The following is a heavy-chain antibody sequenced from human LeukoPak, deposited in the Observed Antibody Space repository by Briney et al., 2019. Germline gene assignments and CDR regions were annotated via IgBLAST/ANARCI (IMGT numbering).Heavy chain of an antibody. Sequence: RAGGSLRLSCAASRFTFTSYSMNWVRQAPGKGLEWVSTISGGGGSTYYADSVKGRFTISRDNSKNTLYLQVNSLRAEDTAVYYCAKGGKWDVTPFDYWGQGTLVTVSS. D-gene: IGHD1-26*01. V-gene: IGHV3-23*01. CDR3: AKGGKWDVTPFDY. CDR2: ISGGGGST. J-gene: IGHJ4*02. CDR1: RFTFTSYS.